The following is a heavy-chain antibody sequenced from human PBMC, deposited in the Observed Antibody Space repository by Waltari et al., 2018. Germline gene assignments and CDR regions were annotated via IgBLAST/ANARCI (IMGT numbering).Heavy chain of an antibody. V-gene: IGHV3-53*01. CDR1: GLTVSTNY. J-gene: IGHJ6*03. D-gene: IGHD3-16*01. CDR3: ARGWGNYYYYMDV. Sequence: EVQLVESGGGLIQAGGSLRLSCVASGLTVSTNYMNWVRQAPGKGLEWVSIIYRGDTTYYTDSGRGRFTISRDNSKNTLYLQMNRLRAEDTAMYYCARGWGNYYYYMDVWGRGTTVTVSS. CDR2: IYRGDTT.